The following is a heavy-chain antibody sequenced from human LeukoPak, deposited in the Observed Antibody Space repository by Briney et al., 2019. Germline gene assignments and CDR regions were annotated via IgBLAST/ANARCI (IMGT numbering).Heavy chain of an antibody. V-gene: IGHV4-61*02. D-gene: IGHD3-16*01. J-gene: IGHJ4*02. CDR1: VGSISSGSYG. CDR3: ARDGGTGYFDY. Sequence: PSETLSLSCTISVGSISSGSYGWSWIRQRAGKGLEWIGRIYSSGSTNYNPSLKSRVTISVDTSKNQFSLNLSSVTAADTAVYSCARDGGTGYFDYWGQGTLVTVSS. CDR2: IYSSGST.